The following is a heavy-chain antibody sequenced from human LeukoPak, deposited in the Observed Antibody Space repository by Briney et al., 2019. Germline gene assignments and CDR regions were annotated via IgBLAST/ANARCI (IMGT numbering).Heavy chain of an antibody. CDR3: ARGYSYGQLYHFDY. D-gene: IGHD5-18*01. CDR1: GFTFSSYE. J-gene: IGHJ4*02. V-gene: IGHV3-48*03. Sequence: PVGSLRLSCAASGFTFSSYEMNWVRQAPGKGLEWVSYISSSGSTTYYADSVKGRFTISRDSATNSLYLQMNSLRAEDTAVYYCARGYSYGQLYHFDYWGQGTLVTVSS. CDR2: ISSSGSTT.